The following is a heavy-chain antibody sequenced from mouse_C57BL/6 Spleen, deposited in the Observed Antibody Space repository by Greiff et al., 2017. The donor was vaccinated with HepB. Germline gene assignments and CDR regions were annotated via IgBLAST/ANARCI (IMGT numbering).Heavy chain of an antibody. J-gene: IGHJ4*01. Sequence: VQLQQSGPGLVQPSPSLSIPCTVSGFSLTSSGVHLVRQSPGQGLEWLGVIWRGGSTDYNAAFMSRLSITKDNSKSQVFFKMNSLQADDTAIYYCAKTYDYDSYYAMDYWGQGTSVTVSS. D-gene: IGHD2-4*01. CDR2: IWRGGST. V-gene: IGHV2-5*01. CDR1: GFSLTSSG. CDR3: AKTYDYDSYYAMDY.